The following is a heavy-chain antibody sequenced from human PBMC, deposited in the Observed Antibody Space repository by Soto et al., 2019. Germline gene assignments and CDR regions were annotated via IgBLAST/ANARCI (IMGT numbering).Heavy chain of an antibody. CDR1: GDSVSSNSAT. Sequence: SQTLSFTCAISGDSVSSNSATWHWIRQSPSRGLEWLGRTQYRSKWFNDYAESVKSRITINPDTSKNQFSLQLNSVTPEDTAVYYCTRARDIWNYNDRCGQGTPVTVSS. D-gene: IGHD1-7*01. V-gene: IGHV6-1*01. CDR2: TQYRSKWFN. CDR3: TRARDIWNYNDR. J-gene: IGHJ5*02.